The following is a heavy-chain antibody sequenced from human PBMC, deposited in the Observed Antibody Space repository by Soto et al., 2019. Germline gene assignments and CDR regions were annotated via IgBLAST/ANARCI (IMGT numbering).Heavy chain of an antibody. D-gene: IGHD3-22*01. CDR3: AXXGXSGYYLDY. V-gene: IGHV1-18*01. CDR2: ISAYNGNT. CDR1: GYTFTSYG. Sequence: QVQLVQSGAEVKEPGASVKVSCKASGYTFTSYGLNWVRQAPGQGLEWMGWISAYNGNTNYAQKFQGRVTMTTDTXXXXXXXXXXXXXXXXXXXXXXAXXGXSGYYLDYWGQGTLVTVSA. J-gene: IGHJ4*02.